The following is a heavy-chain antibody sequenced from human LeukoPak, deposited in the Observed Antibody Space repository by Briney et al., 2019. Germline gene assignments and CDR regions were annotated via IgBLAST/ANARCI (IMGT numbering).Heavy chain of an antibody. CDR2: IIGSGSST. J-gene: IGHJ3*02. CDR3: AKMDPEQKQWLVLGDAFDI. CDR1: GFTFSSYA. Sequence: QPGGSLRLSCAASGFTFSSYAMSWVRQAPGKGLEWVSAIIGSGSSTYYADSVKGRFTISRDNSKNTLFLQMNSLRAEDTAVYYCAKMDPEQKQWLVLGDAFDIWGQGTMVTVSS. D-gene: IGHD6-19*01. V-gene: IGHV3-23*01.